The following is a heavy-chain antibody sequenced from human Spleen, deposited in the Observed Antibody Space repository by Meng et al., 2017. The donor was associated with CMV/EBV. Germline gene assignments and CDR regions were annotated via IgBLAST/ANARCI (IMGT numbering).Heavy chain of an antibody. J-gene: IGHJ4*02. CDR3: ARDGIQHFDY. CDR2: ITSNGLYI. V-gene: IGHV3-21*01. D-gene: IGHD1-14*01. CDR1: GESFSGHY. Sequence: ETLSLTCAVYGESFSGHYWSWIRQPPGKGLEWVSSITSNGLYIYDADSVKGRFTISRDNSKNTLYLQMNSLRSEDTAVYYCARDGIQHFDYWGQGTPVTVSS.